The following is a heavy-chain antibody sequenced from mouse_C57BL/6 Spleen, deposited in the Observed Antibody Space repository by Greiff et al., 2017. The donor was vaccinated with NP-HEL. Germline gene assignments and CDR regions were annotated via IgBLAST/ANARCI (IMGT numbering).Heavy chain of an antibody. CDR3: ARGGLRQGYYYAMDY. V-gene: IGHV14-3*01. Sequence: VHVKQSVAELVRPGASVKLSCTASGFNIKNTYMHWVKQRPEQGLEWIGRIDPANGNTKYAPKFQGKATITADTSSNTAYLQLSSLTSEDTAIYYCARGGLRQGYYYAMDYWGQGTSVTVSS. D-gene: IGHD2-2*01. J-gene: IGHJ4*01. CDR1: GFNIKNTY. CDR2: IDPANGNT.